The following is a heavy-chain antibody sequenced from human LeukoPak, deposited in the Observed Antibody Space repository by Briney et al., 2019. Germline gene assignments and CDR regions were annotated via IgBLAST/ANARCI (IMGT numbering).Heavy chain of an antibody. J-gene: IGHJ4*02. D-gene: IGHD6-13*01. CDR1: GGSISSSSYY. CDR3: AVYRYSSSWIIDY. V-gene: IGHV4-39*07. Sequence: SETLTLTCTVSGGSISSSSYYWGWIRPPPQKGLEWIGSIYYSGSTYYNPSLKSRVTISVDTSKYQCSLKLSSVTAADTAVYYWAVYRYSSSWIIDYWGQGTLVTVSS. CDR2: IYYSGST.